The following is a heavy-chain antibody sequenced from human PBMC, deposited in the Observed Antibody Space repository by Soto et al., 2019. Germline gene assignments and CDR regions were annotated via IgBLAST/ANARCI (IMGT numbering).Heavy chain of an antibody. D-gene: IGHD3-22*01. Sequence: PSETLSLTCTVSGGSISSYYWSWIRQPPGKGLEWIGYIYFRGTTNYNPSLKSRVTMSADTSKNQFSLKLNSVTAADTAVYYCARMNYYDTSGYPFDYWGQGMMVRVSS. CDR1: GGSISSYY. J-gene: IGHJ4*02. V-gene: IGHV4-59*01. CDR2: IYFRGTT. CDR3: ARMNYYDTSGYPFDY.